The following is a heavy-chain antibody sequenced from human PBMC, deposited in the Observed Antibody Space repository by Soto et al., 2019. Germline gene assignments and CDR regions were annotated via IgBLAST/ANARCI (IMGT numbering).Heavy chain of an antibody. CDR2: ISGSGGST. CDR3: AKRATTAIPWAFSYFDY. V-gene: IGHV3-23*01. CDR1: GFTFSSYA. D-gene: IGHD2-21*01. J-gene: IGHJ4*02. Sequence: ESGGGLVQPGGSLRLSCAASGFTFSSYAMSWVRQAPGKGLEWVSAISGSGGSTYYADSVKGRFTISRDNSKNTLYLQMNSRRAEDTAVYYCAKRATTAIPWAFSYFDYWGQGTLVTVSS.